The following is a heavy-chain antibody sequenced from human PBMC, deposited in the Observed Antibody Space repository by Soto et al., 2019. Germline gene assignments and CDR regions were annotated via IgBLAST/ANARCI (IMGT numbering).Heavy chain of an antibody. CDR2: IYSTGTT. CDR1: GGPISSSSYY. D-gene: IGHD1-1*01. CDR3: VRDGTKTLRDWFDP. Sequence: SETLSLTCTVSGGPISSSSYYWGCIRQPAGKGLEWIGSIYSTGTTYYSPSLKSRVMMSVDTSKKQFSLKLRSVTAADTAVYYCVRDGTKTLRDWFDPWGQGISVTVSS. J-gene: IGHJ5*02. V-gene: IGHV4-39*07.